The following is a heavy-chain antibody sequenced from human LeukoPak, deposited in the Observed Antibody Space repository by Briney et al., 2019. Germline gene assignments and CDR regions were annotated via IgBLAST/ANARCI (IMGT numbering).Heavy chain of an antibody. CDR3: ARAGSSSWSWFDP. CDR2: IYYSGST. J-gene: IGHJ5*02. Sequence: YYWSWIRQPPGKGLEWIGYIYYSGSTNYNPSLKSRVTISVDTSKNQFSLRLSSVTAADTAVYYCARAGSSSWSWFDPWGQGTLVTVSS. D-gene: IGHD6-13*01. V-gene: IGHV4-59*01. CDR1: YY.